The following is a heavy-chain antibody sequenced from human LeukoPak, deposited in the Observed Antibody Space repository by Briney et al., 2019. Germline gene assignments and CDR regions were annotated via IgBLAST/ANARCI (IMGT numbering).Heavy chain of an antibody. J-gene: IGHJ6*02. Sequence: GRSLRLSCAASGFTFSSFGIHWVRQAPGKGLGWVAVIWNDGSNQYYADSVKGRFTISRDNSKNTLYLQMNSLRAEDTAVYYCATGYSGYDLGSVLGYLYGMDVWGQGTTVTVSS. V-gene: IGHV3-33*01. CDR1: GFTFSSFG. CDR3: ATGYSGYDLGSVLGYLYGMDV. D-gene: IGHD5-12*01. CDR2: IWNDGSNQ.